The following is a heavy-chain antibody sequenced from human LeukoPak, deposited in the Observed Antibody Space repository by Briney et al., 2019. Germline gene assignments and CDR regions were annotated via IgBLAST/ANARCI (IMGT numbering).Heavy chain of an antibody. Sequence: GAPVKVSCKASGGTFSSYAISWVRQAPGQGLEWMGGIIPIFGTANYAQKFQGRVTMTRDMSTSTVYMELSSLRSEDTAVYYCARVATLYYDSSVGPFDVWGQGTMVTVSS. D-gene: IGHD3-22*01. V-gene: IGHV1-69*05. J-gene: IGHJ3*01. CDR1: GGTFSSYA. CDR3: ARVATLYYDSSVGPFDV. CDR2: IIPIFGTA.